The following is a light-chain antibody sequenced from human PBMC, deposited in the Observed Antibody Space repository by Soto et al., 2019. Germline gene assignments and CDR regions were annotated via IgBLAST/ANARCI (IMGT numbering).Light chain of an antibody. CDR1: QDISDY. V-gene: IGKV1-33*01. CDR2: DAS. J-gene: IGKJ1*01. Sequence: DIQMTQSPSSLSASVGDRVTITCQASQDISDYLNWFQQKPGKAPKLLIYDASNLETGVPSRFSGSGSGTDFTLTISSLQPADIATYYCQQYDNLPKTFGHGTKVEIK. CDR3: QQYDNLPKT.